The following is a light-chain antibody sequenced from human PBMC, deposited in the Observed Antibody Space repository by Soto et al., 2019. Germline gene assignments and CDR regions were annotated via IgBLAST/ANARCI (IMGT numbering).Light chain of an antibody. V-gene: IGLV2-14*01. CDR1: ISDIGAYNY. CDR3: CSYTATSTLGVV. Sequence: QSALTQPASVSGSPGQSITISCTGTISDIGAYNYVSWYQHHPGKAPKLMIFEVSNRPSGVSLRFSGSKSGKTASLTISGLQADDEADYYCCSYTATSTLGVVFGGGTKLTVL. J-gene: IGLJ2*01. CDR2: EVS.